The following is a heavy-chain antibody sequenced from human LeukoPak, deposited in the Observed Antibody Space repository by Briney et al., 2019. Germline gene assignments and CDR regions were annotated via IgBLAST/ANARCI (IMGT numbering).Heavy chain of an antibody. CDR2: IYYSGST. D-gene: IGHD5-12*01. CDR1: GGSISSYY. Sequence: PSETLSLTCTVSGGSISSYYWSWIRQPPGKGLEWIGYIYYSGSTNYNPSLKSRVTISVDTSKNQFSLKLSSVTAADTAVYYCARVTGGSLAAFDIWGQGTMVTVSS. CDR3: ARVTGGSLAAFDI. J-gene: IGHJ3*02. V-gene: IGHV4-59*08.